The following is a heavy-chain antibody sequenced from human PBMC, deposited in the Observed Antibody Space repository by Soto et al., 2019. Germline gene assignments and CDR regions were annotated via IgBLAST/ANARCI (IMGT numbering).Heavy chain of an antibody. J-gene: IGHJ6*03. V-gene: IGHV3-74*03. CDR3: GRDRNAYYMDV. CDR1: EFTLRNFW. Sequence: EVQLVESGGGFVQPGGSLRLSCAASEFTLRNFWMHWVRQGPGTGLVWVSRMKTDGTTEYADSVKGRFTLSRDHTKNTLYLQMDSLRAEDTALYYLGRDRNAYYMDVWGTGTAVTVSS. CDR2: MKTDGTT.